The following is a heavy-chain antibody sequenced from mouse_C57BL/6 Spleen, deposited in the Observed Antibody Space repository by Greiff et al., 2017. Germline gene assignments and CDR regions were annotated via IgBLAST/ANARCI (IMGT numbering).Heavy chain of an antibody. CDR1: GYSITSGYY. CDR2: IRYDGST. V-gene: IGHV3-6*01. D-gene: IGHD2-2*01. Sequence: VQLQQSGPGLVKPSQSLSLTCSVTGYSITSGYYWNWIRQFPGNKLEWMGYIRYDGSTNYNPSLKNRISITRDTSKNQFFLKLNSVTTEDTATYYCARGGYDGFAYWGQGTLVTVSA. J-gene: IGHJ3*01. CDR3: ARGGYDGFAY.